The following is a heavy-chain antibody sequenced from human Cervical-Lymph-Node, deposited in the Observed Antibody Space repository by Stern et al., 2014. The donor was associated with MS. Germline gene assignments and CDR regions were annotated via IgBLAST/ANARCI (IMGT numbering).Heavy chain of an antibody. D-gene: IGHD6-13*01. V-gene: IGHV5-51*03. CDR3: ARGAVAGYMWFDP. CDR2: IYPDDSDT. CDR1: GYSFTSYW. J-gene: IGHJ5*02. Sequence: EVQLVQSGAEVKKPGESLKISCEGSGYSFTSYWIAWVRQMPGQGLEWMGIIYPDDSDTRYSPAFQGQVTISADKSIATAYLQWGSLKASDTAIYYCARGAVAGYMWFDPWGQGTLVTVSS.